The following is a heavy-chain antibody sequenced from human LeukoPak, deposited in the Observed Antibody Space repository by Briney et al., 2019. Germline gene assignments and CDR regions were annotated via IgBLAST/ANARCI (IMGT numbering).Heavy chain of an antibody. V-gene: IGHV5-51*01. CDR2: IYPGDSDT. Sequence: GESLKISCKGSGYSFTSYWIGWVRQMPGKGLEWMGIIYPGDSDTRYSPSFQGQVTISADKSISTVYLQWSSLKASDTAMYYCAIRSYYDTRGYYYFDYWGQGTLVTVSA. D-gene: IGHD3-22*01. CDR3: AIRSYYDTRGYYYFDY. J-gene: IGHJ4*02. CDR1: GYSFTSYW.